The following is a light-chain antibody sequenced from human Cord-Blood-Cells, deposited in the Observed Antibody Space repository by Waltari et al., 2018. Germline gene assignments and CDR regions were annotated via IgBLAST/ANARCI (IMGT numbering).Light chain of an antibody. CDR1: SSDVGGYNY. Sequence: QSALTQPRSVSGSPGQSVTISCTGTSSDVGGYNYVSWYQQHPGKAPKLMIYDVSKRPSGVHDRFSCSKSGNTASLTISGLQAEDEADYYCSSYAGSYTYVFGTGTKVTVL. V-gene: IGLV2-11*01. CDR2: DVS. CDR3: SSYAGSYTYV. J-gene: IGLJ1*01.